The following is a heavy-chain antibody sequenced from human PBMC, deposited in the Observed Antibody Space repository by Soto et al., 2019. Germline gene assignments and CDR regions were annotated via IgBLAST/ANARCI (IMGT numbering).Heavy chain of an antibody. CDR3: ARGATYCSSTSCYNWFDP. CDR1: GFTFSSYA. V-gene: IGHV3-30-3*01. J-gene: IGHJ5*02. Sequence: LRLSCAASGFTFSSYAMHWVRQAPGKGLEWVAVISYDGSSKYYADSVKGRFTISRDNSENTLYLQMNSLRAEDTAVYYCARGATYCSSTSCYNWFDPWGQGTLVTVSS. D-gene: IGHD2-2*01. CDR2: ISYDGSSK.